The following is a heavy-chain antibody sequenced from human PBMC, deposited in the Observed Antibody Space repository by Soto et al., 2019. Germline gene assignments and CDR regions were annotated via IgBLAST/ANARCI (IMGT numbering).Heavy chain of an antibody. CDR3: ASYDHSGRTCSDY. Sequence: QVQLQQWGAGLLKPSETLSLTCAVYGGSFTEYYWNWVRQSPGKGLEWLGDVSHTGSAKYNPSLRSRVAMSIDKSNDRVSLTMNFVTAADTAVFDCASYDHSGRTCSDYWGQGTLVTVSS. J-gene: IGHJ4*02. CDR1: GGSFTEYY. D-gene: IGHD3-10*01. V-gene: IGHV4-34*01. CDR2: VSHTGSA.